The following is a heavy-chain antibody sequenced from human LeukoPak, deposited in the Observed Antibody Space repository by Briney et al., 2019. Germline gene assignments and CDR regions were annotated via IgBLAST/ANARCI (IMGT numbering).Heavy chain of an antibody. CDR3: ARARYRALDY. D-gene: IGHD1-26*01. V-gene: IGHV3-64*01. CDR1: GFTFSSYA. J-gene: IGHJ4*02. CDR2: ISSNGGST. Sequence: GGSLRLSCAASGFTFSSYAMHWVRQAPGKGLEYVSAISSNGGSTYYANSVKGRFTISRDNSKNTLYLQMGSPRAEDMAVYYCARARYRALDYWGQGTLVTVSS.